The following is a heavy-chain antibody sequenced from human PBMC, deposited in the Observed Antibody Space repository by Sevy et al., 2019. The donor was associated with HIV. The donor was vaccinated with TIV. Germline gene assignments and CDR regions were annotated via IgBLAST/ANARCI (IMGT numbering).Heavy chain of an antibody. D-gene: IGHD3-10*01. V-gene: IGHV3-15*01. J-gene: IGHJ3*02. CDR2: LKSQSQGGTP. Sequence: GGSLRLSCKASGFPFSNAWMSWVRQAPGKGLEWLGRLKSQSQGGTPDYTTPVQGRIVISTDDSDSTLYLQMNSLKPEDTAIYFCIREGDFYGHHVFDIWGQGTMVTVSS. CDR1: GFPFSNAW. CDR3: IREGDFYGHHVFDI.